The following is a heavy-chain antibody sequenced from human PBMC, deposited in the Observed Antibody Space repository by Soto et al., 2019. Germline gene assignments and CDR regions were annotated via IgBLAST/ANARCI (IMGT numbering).Heavy chain of an antibody. J-gene: IGHJ6*03. V-gene: IGHV3-33*01. D-gene: IGHD3-3*01. CDR2: IWYDGSNK. Sequence: QVQLVESGGGVVQPGRSLRLSCAASGFTFSSYGMHWVRQAPGKGLEWVAVIWYDGSNKYYADSVKGRFTISRDNCKNTLYLQMNSLRAEETAVYYCARDGSGYYDFWSGYYTVLYYMDVWGKGTTVTVSS. CDR3: ARDGSGYYDFWSGYYTVLYYMDV. CDR1: GFTFSSYG.